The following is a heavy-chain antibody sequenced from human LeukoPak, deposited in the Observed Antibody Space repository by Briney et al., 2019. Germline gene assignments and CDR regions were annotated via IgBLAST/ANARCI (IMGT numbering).Heavy chain of an antibody. V-gene: IGHV3-33*01. J-gene: IGHJ3*01. Sequence: GRSLRLSRAASGFTFSSYGMHWVRQAPGKGLEWVAVIWYDGSNKYYADSVKGRFTISRDNSKNTLYLQMNSLRAEDTAVYYCASGLSGSYCLPLWGQGTMVTVSS. CDR1: GFTFSSYG. D-gene: IGHD1-26*01. CDR2: IWYDGSNK. CDR3: ASGLSGSYCLPL.